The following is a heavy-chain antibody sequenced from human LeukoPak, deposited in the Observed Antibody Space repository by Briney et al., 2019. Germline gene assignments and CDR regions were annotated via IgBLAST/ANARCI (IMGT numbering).Heavy chain of an antibody. J-gene: IGHJ4*02. CDR2: ISYDGSNK. CDR1: GFTFSSYA. D-gene: IGHD5-12*01. Sequence: GRSLRLSCAASGFTFSSYAMHWVRQAPGKGLEWVAVISYDGSNKYYADSVKGRFTISRDNSKNTLYLQMNSLRAEDTAVYYCARQGSSGYAQFDYWGQGTLVTVSS. V-gene: IGHV3-30*04. CDR3: ARQGSSGYAQFDY.